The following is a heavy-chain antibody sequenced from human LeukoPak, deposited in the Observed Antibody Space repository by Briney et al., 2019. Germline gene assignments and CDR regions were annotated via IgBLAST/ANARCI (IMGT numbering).Heavy chain of an antibody. D-gene: IGHD2-8*02. CDR3: AKEWCYDFDP. CDR1: VFTFSSYA. V-gene: IGHV3-23*01. J-gene: IGHJ5*02. Sequence: GGSLRLSCAASVFTFSSYAMSWVRQAPGKGLEWVSAISGSGSSSYYADSVRGRFTISRDNSKNTLYLQMNSLRSEDTAVYYCAKEWCYDFDPWGQGTMVTVSS. CDR2: ISGSGSSS.